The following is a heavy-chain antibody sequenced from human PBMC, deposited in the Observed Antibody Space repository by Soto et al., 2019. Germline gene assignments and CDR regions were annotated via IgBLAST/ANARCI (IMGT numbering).Heavy chain of an antibody. V-gene: IGHV3-21*01. CDR2: ITSSSSYI. CDR1: GFTLSSYS. CDR3: ARAESAYCGGDCSGAFNI. D-gene: IGHD2-21*02. Sequence: GGSLRLSCAASGFTLSSYSMNWVRQAPGKGLECVSSITSSSSYIYYADSVKGRFTISRDNAKNSLYLQMNSLRAEDTAVYYCARAESAYCGGDCSGAFNIWGQGTTVTV. J-gene: IGHJ3*02.